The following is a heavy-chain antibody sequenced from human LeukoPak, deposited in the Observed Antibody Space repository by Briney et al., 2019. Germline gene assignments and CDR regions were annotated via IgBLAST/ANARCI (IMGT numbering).Heavy chain of an antibody. D-gene: IGHD3-9*01. CDR2: MNPNSGNT. CDR1: GYTFTSYD. Sequence: ASVKVSCKASGYTFTSYDINWVRQATGQGLEWMGWMNPNSGNTGYAQKFQGGVTITRNTSISTAYMELSSLRSEDTAVYYCARDNILTGADYWGQGTLVTVSS. V-gene: IGHV1-8*03. J-gene: IGHJ4*02. CDR3: ARDNILTGADY.